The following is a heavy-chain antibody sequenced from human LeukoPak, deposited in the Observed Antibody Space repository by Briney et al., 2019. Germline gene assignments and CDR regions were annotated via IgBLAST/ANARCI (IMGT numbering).Heavy chain of an antibody. CDR1: GYTFTGYY. D-gene: IGHD5-18*01. CDR2: INPNSGST. J-gene: IGHJ4*02. Sequence: ASVKVSCKASGYTFTGYYMHWVRQAPGQGLEWMGWINPNSGSTNYAQKFQGRVTMTRDTSISTAYMELSRLRSDDTAVYYCARVDTTMVRYFDYWGQGTLVTVSS. V-gene: IGHV1-2*02. CDR3: ARVDTTMVRYFDY.